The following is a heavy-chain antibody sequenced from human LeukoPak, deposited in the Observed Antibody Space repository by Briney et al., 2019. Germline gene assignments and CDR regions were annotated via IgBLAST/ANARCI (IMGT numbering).Heavy chain of an antibody. V-gene: IGHV1-2*02. CDR2: INPNSGST. D-gene: IGHD4-17*01. CDR3: ASLYGDYVASDY. Sequence: GASVKVSCKASGYSFTVYYMHWVRQAPGQALEWMGWINPNSGSTNYAQKFLGRVTMTRDTSISTAYMELSRLRSDDTAVYYCASLYGDYVASDYWGQGTLVTVSS. J-gene: IGHJ4*02. CDR1: GYSFTVYY.